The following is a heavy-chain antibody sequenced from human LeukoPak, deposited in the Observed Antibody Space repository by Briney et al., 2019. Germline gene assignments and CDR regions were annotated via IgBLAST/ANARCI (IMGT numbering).Heavy chain of an antibody. J-gene: IGHJ4*02. Sequence: GGSLRLSCAASGFTFSSYAMHWVRQAPGKGLEWVAVISYDGSNKYYADSVKGRFTISRDNSKNTLYLQMNSLRAEDTAVYYCAREFMGRRGYSYGPFDYWGQGTLVTVSS. CDR3: AREFMGRRGYSYGPFDY. CDR2: ISYDGSNK. D-gene: IGHD5-18*01. V-gene: IGHV3-30*04. CDR1: GFTFSSYA.